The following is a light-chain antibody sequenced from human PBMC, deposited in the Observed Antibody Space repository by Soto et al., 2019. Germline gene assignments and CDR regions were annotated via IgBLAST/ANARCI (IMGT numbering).Light chain of an antibody. CDR2: DVN. CDR1: SSDVGSYKY. CDR3: CSFVDSDTVL. J-gene: IGLJ3*02. Sequence: QSALTQPRSVSGSPGQSVTISCTGTSSDVGSYKYVSWYQHHPGKAPKLMIFDVNKRPSGVPDRFSGSNSGNAASLTISWLQPEDEADYFCCSFVDSDTVLFGGGTKLTVL. V-gene: IGLV2-11*01.